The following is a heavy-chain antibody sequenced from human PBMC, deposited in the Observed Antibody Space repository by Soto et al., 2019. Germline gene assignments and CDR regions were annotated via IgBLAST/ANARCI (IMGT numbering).Heavy chain of an antibody. Sequence: EMQLVQSGGGLVQPGGSLRLSCEASGFTFSSYEMNWVRQAPGKGLEWISYISSSGTGTYYADSVRGRFTMSRDNTKNSVSLQMYSLRAEDTAIYYCVRDLHEPLAADALREANWGQGTQVTVSS. CDR3: VRDLHEPLAADALREAN. CDR2: ISSSGTGT. J-gene: IGHJ4*02. CDR1: GFTFSSYE. V-gene: IGHV3-48*03. D-gene: IGHD4-17*01.